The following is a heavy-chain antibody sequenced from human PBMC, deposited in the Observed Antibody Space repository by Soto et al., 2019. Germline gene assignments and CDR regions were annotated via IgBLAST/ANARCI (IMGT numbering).Heavy chain of an antibody. CDR2: INAGNGNT. D-gene: IGHD5-18*01. CDR3: ARTDTRYSYGYGFDY. J-gene: IGHJ4*02. Sequence: ASVKVSCKASGYTFTSYAMHWVLQAPRQRLEWMGWINAGNGNTKYSQKFQGRVTITRDTSASTAYMELSSLRSEDTAVYYCARTDTRYSYGYGFDYWGKGNLVTVSS. CDR1: GYTFTSYA. V-gene: IGHV1-3*01.